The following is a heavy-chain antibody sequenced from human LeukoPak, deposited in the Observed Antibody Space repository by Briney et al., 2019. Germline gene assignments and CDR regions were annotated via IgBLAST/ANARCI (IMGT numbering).Heavy chain of an antibody. CDR1: GYTFTSYG. CDR3: ARARGRTTMTLFDP. V-gene: IGHV1-18*01. Sequence: ASVKVSCKASGYTFTSYGISWVRQAPGQGLEWMGWISAYNGNTNYAQKLQGRVTMTTDTSTSTAYMELRSLRSDDTAVYYCARARGRTTMTLFDPWGQGTLVTVSS. D-gene: IGHD3-22*01. J-gene: IGHJ5*02. CDR2: ISAYNGNT.